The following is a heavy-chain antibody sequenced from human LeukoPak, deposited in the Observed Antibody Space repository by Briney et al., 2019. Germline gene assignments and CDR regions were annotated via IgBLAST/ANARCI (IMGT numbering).Heavy chain of an antibody. CDR2: INPNSGGT. D-gene: IGHD2-2*01. V-gene: IGHV1-2*02. J-gene: IGHJ3*02. CDR1: GYTFTGYY. CDR3: ARGRCSSTSCHGAFDI. Sequence: ASVKVSCKASGYTFTGYYMHWVRQAPGQGLEWMGWINPNSGGTNYAQKFQGRVTMTRDTSISTAYMELSRRRSDDTAVYYCARGRCSSTSCHGAFDIWGQGIMVTVSS.